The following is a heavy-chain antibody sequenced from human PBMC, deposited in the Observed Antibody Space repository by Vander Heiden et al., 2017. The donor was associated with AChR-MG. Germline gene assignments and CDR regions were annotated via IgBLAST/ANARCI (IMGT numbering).Heavy chain of an antibody. D-gene: IGHD6-6*01. CDR1: GLTFSNYW. CDR3: ARGNTFHFIAARPDYGMDV. Sequence: EVQLVESGGGLVQPGGSLRLSCAASGLTFSNYWITWVRQAPGKGLEGVANIKKDGSGKYYVDPVKGRLTISRDNAKNSLYLQMNSLRAEDTAVYYCARGNTFHFIAARPDYGMDVWGQGTTVTVSS. J-gene: IGHJ6*02. CDR2: IKKDGSGK. V-gene: IGHV3-7*01.